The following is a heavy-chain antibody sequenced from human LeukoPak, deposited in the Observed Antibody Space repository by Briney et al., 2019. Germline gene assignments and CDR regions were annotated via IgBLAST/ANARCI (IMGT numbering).Heavy chain of an antibody. Sequence: SETLSLTCTVSGGSISSSSYYLGWIRQPPGKGLEWIVSIYYSGSTYYNPSLKSRVTISVDTSKNQFSLKLSSVTAADTAVYYCATVVVPAALGSTFDYWGQGTLVTVSS. J-gene: IGHJ4*02. V-gene: IGHV4-39*01. CDR3: ATVVVPAALGSTFDY. CDR2: IYYSGST. D-gene: IGHD2-2*01. CDR1: GGSISSSSYY.